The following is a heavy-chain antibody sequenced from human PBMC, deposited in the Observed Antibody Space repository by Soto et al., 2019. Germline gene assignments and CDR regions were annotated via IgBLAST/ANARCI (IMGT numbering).Heavy chain of an antibody. D-gene: IGHD3-10*01. CDR2: IYYSGST. Sequence: SETLSLTCTVSGGSISSYYWSWIRQPPGKGLEWIGYIYYSGSTNYNPSLKSRVTISVDTSKNQFSLKLSSVTAADTAVYYCARVLRGVTNNYYYYYMDVWGKGTTVTVSS. CDR3: ARVLRGVTNNYYYYYMDV. J-gene: IGHJ6*03. CDR1: GGSISSYY. V-gene: IGHV4-59*01.